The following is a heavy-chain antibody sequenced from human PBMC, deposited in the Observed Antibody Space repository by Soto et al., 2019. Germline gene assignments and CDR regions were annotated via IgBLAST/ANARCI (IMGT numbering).Heavy chain of an antibody. D-gene: IGHD5-18*01. J-gene: IGHJ6*02. CDR1: GFTFSSYA. V-gene: IGHV3-23*01. CDR2: ISASGGST. CDR3: AKRGYTYGSGMDV. Sequence: PGGSLRLSCVASGFTFSSYATSWVRQAPGKGLEWVSSISASGGSTYYADSVKGRFTISRDNSKNTLYLQMNSLRAEDTALYYCAKRGYTYGSGMDVWGQGTTVTVSS.